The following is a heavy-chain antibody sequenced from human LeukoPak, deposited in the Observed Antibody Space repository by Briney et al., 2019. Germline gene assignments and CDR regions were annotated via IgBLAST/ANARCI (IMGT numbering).Heavy chain of an antibody. Sequence: MPSETLSLTCTVSGGSISSYYWSWIRQPPGKGLEWIGYIYYSGSTNYNPSLKSRVTISVDTSKNQFSLKLSSVTAADTAVYYCARYYLQWLARSTNWFDPWGQGTLVTVSS. CDR3: ARYYLQWLARSTNWFDP. V-gene: IGHV4-59*12. D-gene: IGHD6-19*01. CDR2: IYYSGST. CDR1: GGSISSYY. J-gene: IGHJ5*02.